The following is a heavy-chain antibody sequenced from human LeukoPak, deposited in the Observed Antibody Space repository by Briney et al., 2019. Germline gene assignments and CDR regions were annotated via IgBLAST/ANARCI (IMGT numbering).Heavy chain of an antibody. J-gene: IGHJ5*02. CDR3: ARDPYYDYVWGSYRYSYGDWFDP. Sequence: ASVKVSCKASGYTFTSYGISWVRQAPGQGLEWMGWISGYNGNTDYAQKLQGRVTTTTDTSTSTAYMELRSLRSDDTAVYYCARDPYYDYVWGSYRYSYGDWFDPWGQGTLVTVSS. D-gene: IGHD3-16*02. CDR1: GYTFTSYG. CDR2: ISGYNGNT. V-gene: IGHV1-18*01.